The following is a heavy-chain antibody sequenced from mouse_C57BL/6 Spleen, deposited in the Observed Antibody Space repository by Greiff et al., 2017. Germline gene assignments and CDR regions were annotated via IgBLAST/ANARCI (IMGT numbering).Heavy chain of an antibody. CDR3: ARDLGMITTAWFAY. CDR2: ISDGGSYT. J-gene: IGHJ3*01. Sequence: EVMLVESGGGLVKPGGSLKLSCAASGFTFSSYAMSWVRQTPEKRLEWVATISDGGSYTYYPDNVKGRFTISRDNAKNNLYLQMSHLKSEDTAMYYCARDLGMITTAWFAYWGQGTLVTVSA. D-gene: IGHD2-4*01. V-gene: IGHV5-4*01. CDR1: GFTFSSYA.